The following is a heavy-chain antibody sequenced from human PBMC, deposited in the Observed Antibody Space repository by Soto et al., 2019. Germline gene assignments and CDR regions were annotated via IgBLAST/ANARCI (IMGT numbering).Heavy chain of an antibody. CDR1: GGSISSYY. D-gene: IGHD2-21*01. CDR3: ARHPPAYCGGDCYSGAFDI. Sequence: SETLSLTCTVSGGSISSYYWSWIRQPPGKGLEWIGYIYYSGSTNYNPSLKSRVTISVDTSKNQFSLKLSSVTAADTAVYYCARHPPAYCGGDCYSGAFDIWGQGTMVTVS. J-gene: IGHJ3*02. V-gene: IGHV4-59*08. CDR2: IYYSGST.